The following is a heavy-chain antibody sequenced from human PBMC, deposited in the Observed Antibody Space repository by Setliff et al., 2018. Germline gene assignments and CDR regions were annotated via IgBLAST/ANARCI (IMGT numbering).Heavy chain of an antibody. CDR2: INHSGST. CDR1: GGSISSSSCY. CDR3: ARVLKIEYKAWLGYYYYMDV. Sequence: PSETLSLTCTVSGGSISSSSCYWSWFRQPPGKGLEWIGEINHSGSTNYNPSLKSRVTISVDTSKNQFSLKLTSVTAADTAVYYCARVLKIEYKAWLGYYYYMDVWGKGTTVTVSS. V-gene: IGHV4-39*07. D-gene: IGHD6-6*01. J-gene: IGHJ6*03.